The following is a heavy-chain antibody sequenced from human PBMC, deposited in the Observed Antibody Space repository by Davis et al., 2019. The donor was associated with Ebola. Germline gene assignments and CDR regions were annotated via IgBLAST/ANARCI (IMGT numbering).Heavy chain of an antibody. CDR3: ARGVVTMGIVAFDI. Sequence: PSETLSLTCAVYGGSFSGYYWSWIRQPPGKGLEWIGEINHSGSTNYNPSLKSRVTISVETSKNQFSLKLSSVTAADTAVYYCARGVVTMGIVAFDIWGQGTMVTVSS. CDR2: INHSGST. CDR1: GGSFSGYY. V-gene: IGHV4-34*01. D-gene: IGHD3-3*01. J-gene: IGHJ3*02.